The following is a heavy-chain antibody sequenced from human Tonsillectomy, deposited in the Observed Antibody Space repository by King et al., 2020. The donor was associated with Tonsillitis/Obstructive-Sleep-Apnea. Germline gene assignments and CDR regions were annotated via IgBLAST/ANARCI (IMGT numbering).Heavy chain of an antibody. CDR1: GFTVSSNY. V-gene: IGHV3-53*01. D-gene: IGHD2-2*01. J-gene: IGHJ6*02. CDR2: IYSGGST. Sequence: EVQLVESGGGLIQPGGSLRLSCAASGFTVSSNYMSWVRQAPGKGLEWVSVIYSGGSTYYADSVKGRFTISRDNSKNTLYLQMNSLRAEDTAVYYCARDNVGPFVVVPAAMVSSRYGMDVWGQGTTVTVSS. CDR3: ARDNVGPFVVVPAAMVSSRYGMDV.